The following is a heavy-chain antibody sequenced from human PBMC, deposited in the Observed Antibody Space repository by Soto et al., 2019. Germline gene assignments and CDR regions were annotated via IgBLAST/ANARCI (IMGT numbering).Heavy chain of an antibody. CDR1: GGSISSYY. Sequence: SETLSLTCTVSGGSISSYYWSWIRQPPGKGLEWIGYIYYSGSTNYNPSQKSRVTISVDTSKNQFSLKLSSVTAADTAAYYCARLSTESGYDYYYYYMDVWGKGTTVTVSS. J-gene: IGHJ6*03. D-gene: IGHD5-12*01. CDR3: ARLSTESGYDYYYYYMDV. CDR2: IYYSGST. V-gene: IGHV4-59*08.